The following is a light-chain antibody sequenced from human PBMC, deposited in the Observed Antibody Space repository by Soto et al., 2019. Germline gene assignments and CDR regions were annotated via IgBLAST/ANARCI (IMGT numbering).Light chain of an antibody. J-gene: IGLJ2*01. CDR1: SSNIGAGYD. Sequence: QSVLTQPPSVSGAPGQRVTISCTGSSSNIGAGYDVHWYQQLPGAAPKLLIHGNNNRPSGVPDRFSGSKSGTSASLAITGLQAEDEADYYCAAWDDSLNGVVFGGGTKLTVL. CDR3: AAWDDSLNGVV. V-gene: IGLV1-40*01. CDR2: GNN.